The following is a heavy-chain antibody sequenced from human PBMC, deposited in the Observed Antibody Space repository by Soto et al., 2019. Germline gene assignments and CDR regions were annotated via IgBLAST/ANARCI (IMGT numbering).Heavy chain of an antibody. CDR1: GYTFTGYY. V-gene: IGHV1-2*02. J-gene: IGHJ6*02. D-gene: IGHD3-3*01. Sequence: ASVKVSCKASGYTFTGYYLNWVRQAPGQGLEWLGWVNPNRGGTNYAQKFQGRVTMTSDTSISTVYMELSRLRSDDTAVYYCARDLVSIFGVVGGYYGMDVWGQGTTVTVSS. CDR3: ARDLVSIFGVVGGYYGMDV. CDR2: VNPNRGGT.